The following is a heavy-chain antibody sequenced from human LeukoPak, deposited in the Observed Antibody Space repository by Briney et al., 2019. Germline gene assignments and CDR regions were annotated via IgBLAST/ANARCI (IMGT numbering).Heavy chain of an antibody. D-gene: IGHD3-22*01. CDR1: SGSISTSNYY. V-gene: IGHV4-39*07. J-gene: IGHJ4*02. Sequence: SETLSLTCTVSSGSISTSNYYWGWVRQPPGKALEWIGNIFYSGSTYYSPSLKSRVTISLDTSKNQFSLKLSSVTAADTAVYYCARTPIYYYDSSGYYNWGQGTLVTVSS. CDR3: ARTPIYYYDSSGYYN. CDR2: IFYSGST.